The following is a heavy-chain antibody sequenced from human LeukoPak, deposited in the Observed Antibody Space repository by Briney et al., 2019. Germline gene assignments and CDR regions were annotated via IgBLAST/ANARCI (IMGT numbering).Heavy chain of an antibody. CDR2: ISYDGGNT. D-gene: IGHD1-1*01. CDR3: AKEGTGIHFDY. Sequence: GGSLRLSCAASGXTFSDSAIHWVRQAPGKGLEWVAEISYDGGNTYYADSVKGRFTISRDNSKNTLYLQMNSLRAEDTAVYYCAKEGTGIHFDYWGQGTLVTVSS. CDR1: GXTFSDSA. V-gene: IGHV3-30-3*01. J-gene: IGHJ4*02.